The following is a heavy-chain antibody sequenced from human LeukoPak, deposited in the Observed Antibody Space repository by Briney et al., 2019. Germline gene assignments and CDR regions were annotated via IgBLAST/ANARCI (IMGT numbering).Heavy chain of an antibody. V-gene: IGHV4-34*01. CDR2: INHSGST. D-gene: IGHD2-2*01. J-gene: IGHJ4*02. CDR1: GGSFSGYY. CDR3: AGDQPRGYFDY. Sequence: SETLSLTCAVYGGSFSGYYWSWIRQPPGKGLEWIGEINHSGSTNYNPSLKSRVTISVDTSKTQFSLKLSSGTAADTAVYYCAGDQPRGYFDYWGQGTLVTVSS.